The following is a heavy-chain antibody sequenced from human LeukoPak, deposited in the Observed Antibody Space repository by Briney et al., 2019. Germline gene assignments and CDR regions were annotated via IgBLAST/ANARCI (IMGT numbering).Heavy chain of an antibody. CDR3: AREGYYGSGSYYNMWYFDY. V-gene: IGHV4-61*01. D-gene: IGHD3-10*01. CDR2: IYYSGGT. J-gene: IGHJ4*02. CDR1: GGSVSSGSYD. Sequence: SEALSLTCTVSGGSVSSGSYDWRWIRQPPGKGLEWIGYIYYSGGTNYNPSPKSRFTISVDTSKNQFSLKLSSVTAADTAVYYCAREGYYGSGSYYNMWYFDYWGQGTLVTVSS.